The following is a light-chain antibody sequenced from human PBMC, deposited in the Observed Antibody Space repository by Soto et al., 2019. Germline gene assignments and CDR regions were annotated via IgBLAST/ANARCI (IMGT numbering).Light chain of an antibody. V-gene: IGLV2-14*01. CDR1: SSDVGGYNY. J-gene: IGLJ1*01. CDR3: SSYTSSITRV. CDR2: EVT. Sequence: QSLLTQPASVSVYPGQSITVSCTGTSSDVGGYNYVSWYQQHPGKAPKLMIYEVTNRPSGVSNRFSGSKSGNTASLTISGLQAEDEADYYCSSYTSSITRVFGSGTKV.